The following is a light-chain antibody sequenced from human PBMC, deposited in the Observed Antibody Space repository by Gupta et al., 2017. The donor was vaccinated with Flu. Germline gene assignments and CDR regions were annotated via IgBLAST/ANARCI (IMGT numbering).Light chain of an antibody. CDR1: SSNIGAGYD. V-gene: IGLV1-40*01. Sequence: QSVLTQPPSVSGAPGQRVTIPCTGSSSNIGAGYDVHWYQQLPGTAPKLLIYGNSNRPSGVPDRFSGSKSGTSASLAITGLQAEDEADYYCQSYDSSLSGSRVVFGGGTKL. J-gene: IGLJ2*01. CDR2: GNS. CDR3: QSYDSSLSGSRVV.